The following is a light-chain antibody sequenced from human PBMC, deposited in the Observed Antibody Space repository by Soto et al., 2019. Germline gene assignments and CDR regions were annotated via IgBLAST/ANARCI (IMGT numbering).Light chain of an antibody. Sequence: DIQMTQSPSSLSASVGDRVTITCQASQDISNYLNWYQQKPGKAPKLLIYDASNLETGVPSRSSGSGSGTDFTFTISSLQPEDIATYYCQQYDNLWTFGQGTKVEIK. CDR1: QDISNY. CDR3: QQYDNLWT. V-gene: IGKV1-33*01. CDR2: DAS. J-gene: IGKJ1*01.